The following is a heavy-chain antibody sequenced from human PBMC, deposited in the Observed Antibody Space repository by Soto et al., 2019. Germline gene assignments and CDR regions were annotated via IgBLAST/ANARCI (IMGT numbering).Heavy chain of an antibody. V-gene: IGHV1-18*01. CDR3: ARDWTHYDSSGPGDY. J-gene: IGHJ4*02. CDR2: ISASNGNT. CDR1: GYTFTSYG. Sequence: QVQLVQSGAEVKNSGASVKVSCKASGYTFTSYGFSWVRQAPGQGLEWMGWISASNGNTNYAQKLQGRVTITRDTSAITAYMELSSLRSEDTAVYYCARDWTHYDSSGPGDYWGQGTLVTVSS. D-gene: IGHD3-22*01.